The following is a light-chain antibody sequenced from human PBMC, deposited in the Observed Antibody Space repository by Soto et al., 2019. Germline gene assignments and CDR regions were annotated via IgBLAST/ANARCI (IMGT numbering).Light chain of an antibody. Sequence: QPVLTQSPSASASLGASVTLTCTLSSGHSSYAIAWHQQQPEKGPRYLMKLNSDGSHTKGDGIPDRFSGSSSGAERYLTISSLQAEDEADYYCQTWGSGIPVVFGGGTKVTVL. V-gene: IGLV4-69*01. CDR1: SGHSSYA. CDR3: QTWGSGIPVV. J-gene: IGLJ2*01. CDR2: LNSDGSH.